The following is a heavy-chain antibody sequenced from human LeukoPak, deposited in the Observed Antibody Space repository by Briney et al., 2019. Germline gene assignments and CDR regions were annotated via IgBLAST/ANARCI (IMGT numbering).Heavy chain of an antibody. CDR2: IYYSGST. J-gene: IGHJ4*02. V-gene: IGHV4-39*07. CDR1: GGSISSSSYY. D-gene: IGHD3-16*01. Sequence: SETLSLTCTVPGGSISSSSYYWGWIRQPPGKGLEWIGSIYYSGSTYYNPSLKGRVTISVDTSKNQFSLKLSSVTAADTAVYYCARDGVGGNDYWGQGTLVTVSS. CDR3: ARDGVGGNDY.